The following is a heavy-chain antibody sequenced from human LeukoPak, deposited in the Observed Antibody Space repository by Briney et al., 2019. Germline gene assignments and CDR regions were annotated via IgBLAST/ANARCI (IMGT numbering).Heavy chain of an antibody. Sequence: SETLSLTCTVSGGSISSYYWSWIRQPAGKGLEWIGRIYTSGSTNYNPSLKSRVTMSVDTSKNQFSLKLSSVTAADTAVYYCASGGDYYDILTGYYRSAEYFQHWGQGTLVTVSS. CDR3: ASGGDYYDILTGYYRSAEYFQH. CDR1: GGSISSYY. D-gene: IGHD3-9*01. V-gene: IGHV4-4*07. CDR2: IYTSGST. J-gene: IGHJ1*01.